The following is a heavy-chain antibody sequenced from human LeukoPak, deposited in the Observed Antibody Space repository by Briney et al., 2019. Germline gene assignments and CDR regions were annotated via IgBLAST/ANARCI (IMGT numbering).Heavy chain of an antibody. CDR1: GGTFSSYA. J-gene: IGHJ3*01. Sequence: GASVKVSCKTSGGTFSSYAVSWVRQAPGQGLEWVGGIIPTFGMPSYAPNFQGRVTISTDESASTAYMELSSLRSEDTAVYYCARVANYYDSSGYYSPAFDVWGQGTMVTVAS. CDR3: ARVANYYDSSGYYSPAFDV. V-gene: IGHV1-69*05. D-gene: IGHD3-22*01. CDR2: IIPTFGMP.